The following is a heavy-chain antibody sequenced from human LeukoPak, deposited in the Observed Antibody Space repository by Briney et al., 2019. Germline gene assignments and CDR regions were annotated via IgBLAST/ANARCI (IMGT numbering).Heavy chain of an antibody. CDR1: GGTFSSYA. CDR3: VRVKQQLVTVWFSSYYYGMDV. D-gene: IGHD6-13*01. V-gene: IGHV1-69*13. CDR2: IIPIFGTA. J-gene: IGHJ6*02. Sequence: ASVKVSCKASGGTFSSYAISWVRQAPGQGLEWMGGIIPIFGTANYAQKFQGRVTITADESTSTAYMELSSLRSEDTAVYYCVRVKQQLVTVWFSSYYYGMDVWGQGTTVTVSS.